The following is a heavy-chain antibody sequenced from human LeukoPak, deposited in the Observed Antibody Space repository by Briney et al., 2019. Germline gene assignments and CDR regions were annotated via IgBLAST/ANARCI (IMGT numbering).Heavy chain of an antibody. CDR2: ISSSSSTI. CDR3: ASGEKNYYGSGSFYDAFDI. D-gene: IGHD3-10*01. Sequence: PGGSLRLSCAASGFTFSSYSMNWVRQAPGKGLEWVSYISSSSSTIYYADSVKGRFTISRDNAKNSLYLQMNSLRAEDTAVYYCASGEKNYYGSGSFYDAFDIWGQGTMVTVSS. CDR1: GFTFSSYS. J-gene: IGHJ3*02. V-gene: IGHV3-48*01.